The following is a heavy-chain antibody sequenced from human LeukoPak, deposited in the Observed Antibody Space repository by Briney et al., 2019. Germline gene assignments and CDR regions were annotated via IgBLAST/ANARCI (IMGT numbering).Heavy chain of an antibody. D-gene: IGHD2-21*01. CDR1: GGSISSSSYY. V-gene: IGHV4-39*07. CDR3: ARSYCGGDCTRDY. Sequence: SETLSLTCTVSGGSISSSSYYWGWIRQPPGKGLEWIGSIYPSGNTYYNPSLKSRVTISLDTSKNQFSLKLSSVTAADTAFYFCARSYCGGDCTRDYWGQGTLVTVSS. CDR2: IYPSGNT. J-gene: IGHJ4*02.